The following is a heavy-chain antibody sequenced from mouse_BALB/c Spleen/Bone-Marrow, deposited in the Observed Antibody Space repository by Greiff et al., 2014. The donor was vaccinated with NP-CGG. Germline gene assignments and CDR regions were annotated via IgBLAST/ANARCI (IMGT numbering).Heavy chain of an antibody. V-gene: IGHV1-4*01. J-gene: IGHJ2*01. CDR2: INPSSGYT. D-gene: IGHD1-2*01. Sequence: VKLQESGAELVRPGASVKMSCKASGYTFTSYTMHWVKQRPGQGLEWTGYINPSSGYTNYNQKFKDKATLTADKSSNTAYMQLSSLTSENSTVYYCARFITTATEYFDYWGQGTTLTVSS. CDR3: ARFITTATEYFDY. CDR1: GYTFTSYT.